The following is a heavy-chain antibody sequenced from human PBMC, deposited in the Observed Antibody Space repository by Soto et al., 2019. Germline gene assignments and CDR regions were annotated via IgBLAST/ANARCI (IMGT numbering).Heavy chain of an antibody. CDR1: GGSSSKDR. D-gene: IGHD4-17*01. CDR3: TRGTFETTAPFY. J-gene: IGHJ4*02. V-gene: IGHV4-4*07. CDR2: IFASGRT. Sequence: SETRSLTWTVSGGSSSKDRWSWGRQPAGKGLEWIGRIFASGRTNYNPSLQSRVTMSVDTSKNQFSLTMTSLAAADTAVYYCTRGTFETTAPFYWGQGIPVTVSS.